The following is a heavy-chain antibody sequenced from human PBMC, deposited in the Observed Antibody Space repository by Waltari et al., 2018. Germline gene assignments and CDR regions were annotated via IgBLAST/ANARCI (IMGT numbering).Heavy chain of an antibody. CDR3: AKRGGTDFYFDY. CDR1: GSPFSRPW. D-gene: IGHD3-10*01. CDR2: IYPGDSET. V-gene: IGHV5-51*03. Sequence: EVRLVQSGAEVREPGESLKISCQSSGSPFSRPWIAWARQMPGKGLEWMGIIYPGDSETRYNPSFQGQVTFSVDNSINSAYLQWDSLKASDTAIYYCAKRGGTDFYFDYWGQGTLVTVSS. J-gene: IGHJ4*02.